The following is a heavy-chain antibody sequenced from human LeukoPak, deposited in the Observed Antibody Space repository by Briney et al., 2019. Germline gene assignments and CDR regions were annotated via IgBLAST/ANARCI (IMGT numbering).Heavy chain of an antibody. D-gene: IGHD3-10*01. CDR2: INEDGRVT. CDR3: ARAAMVRGVDYFDY. Sequence: PGGSLRLSCAASRFNVNNYWMHWVRQAPGKGLVWVSRINEDGRVTSYAGSVRGRFTISRDNSKNTLYLQMNSLRAEDTAIYYCARAAMVRGVDYFDYWGQGTLVTVSS. J-gene: IGHJ4*02. V-gene: IGHV3-74*01. CDR1: RFNVNNYW.